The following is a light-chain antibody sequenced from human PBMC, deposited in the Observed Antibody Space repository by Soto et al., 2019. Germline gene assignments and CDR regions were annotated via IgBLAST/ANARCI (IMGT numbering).Light chain of an antibody. CDR3: CSYAGSTSLYV. J-gene: IGLJ1*01. CDR2: DVS. V-gene: IGLV2-23*02. Sequence: QSVLTQPASVSGSPGQSITISCSGTSSDFGSYNLVSWYQQHPGKAPKLMIYDVSQWPSGVSNRFSGSKSGYTASLTISGLQAEDVADYYCCSYAGSTSLYVF. CDR1: SSDFGSYNL.